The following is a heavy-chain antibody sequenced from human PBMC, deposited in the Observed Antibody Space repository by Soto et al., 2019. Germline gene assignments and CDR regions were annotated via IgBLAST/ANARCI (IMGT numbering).Heavy chain of an antibody. J-gene: IGHJ5*01. Sequence: QVQLVQSGAEVKTPGASVKVSCKASGYTFTKYDMNWVRQAPGQGLEWMGWMNPTSGNTGYAQKFQGRLTMTWDTAIGIAHMELSRLRNEDTAVYYCARSDGHTFNWLDSWGQGTLVTVS. CDR3: ARSDGHTFNWLDS. CDR2: MNPTSGNT. V-gene: IGHV1-8*01. CDR1: GYTFTKYD. D-gene: IGHD2-2*02.